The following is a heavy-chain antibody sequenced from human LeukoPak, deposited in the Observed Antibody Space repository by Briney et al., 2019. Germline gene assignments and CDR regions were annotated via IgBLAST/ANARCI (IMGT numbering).Heavy chain of an antibody. CDR2: ITSGGCT. V-gene: IGHV3-23*01. D-gene: IGHD3-9*01. J-gene: IGHJ4*02. CDR1: GFTFSSYA. CDR3: AKWGDYDILTGYYVSDF. Sequence: PGGSLRLSCAASGFTFSSYAMSWVRQAPGKGLEWVSTITSGGCTYYADSVKGRFTISRDNSKNTLYVEMNTLRAEDTAVYYCAKWGDYDILTGYYVSDFWGQGTLVTVSS.